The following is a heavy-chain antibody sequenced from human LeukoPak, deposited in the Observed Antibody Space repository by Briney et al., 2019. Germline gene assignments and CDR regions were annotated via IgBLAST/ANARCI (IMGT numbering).Heavy chain of an antibody. Sequence: GGSLRLSCAASGFTFSSYSMNWVRQAPGKGLEWVSYISSSSSTIYYADSVKGRFTISRDNAKNSLYLQMNSLRAEDTVVYYCARDRQWLRYWGQGTLVTVSS. CDR1: GFTFSSYS. D-gene: IGHD6-19*01. CDR2: ISSSSSTI. CDR3: ARDRQWLRY. V-gene: IGHV3-48*04. J-gene: IGHJ4*02.